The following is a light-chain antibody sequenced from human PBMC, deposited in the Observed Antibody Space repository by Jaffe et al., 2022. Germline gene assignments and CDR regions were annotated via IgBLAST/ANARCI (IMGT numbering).Light chain of an antibody. Sequence: EIVMTQSPATLSVSPGETATLSCRASQSVSSSLAWYQQKPGQAPRPLIYDASTRATDIPARFSGSGSGTEFTLTISGLLSEDFAVYYCQQYHTWPPTYTFGQGTKLEIK. CDR1: QSVSSS. V-gene: IGKV3-15*01. CDR3: QQYHTWPPTYT. CDR2: DAS. J-gene: IGKJ2*01.